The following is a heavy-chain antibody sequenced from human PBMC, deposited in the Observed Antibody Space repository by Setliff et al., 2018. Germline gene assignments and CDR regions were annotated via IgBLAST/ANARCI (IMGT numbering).Heavy chain of an antibody. CDR3: VPQGPGYGNGWWTNWFDP. CDR2: IKQDGSEI. J-gene: IGHJ5*02. V-gene: IGHV3-7*03. D-gene: IGHD6-19*01. Sequence: PSETLSLTCAVYGGSFSGYYWNWIRQAPGKGLEWLANIKQDGSEIYSVDSVKGRFSISRDNAKNSLYLQMNSLRAEDAAVYYCVPQGPGYGNGWWTNWFDPWGQGTLVTVSS. CDR1: GGSFSGYY.